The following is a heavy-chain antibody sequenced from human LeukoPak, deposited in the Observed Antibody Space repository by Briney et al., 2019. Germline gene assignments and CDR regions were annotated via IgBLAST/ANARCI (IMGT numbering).Heavy chain of an antibody. V-gene: IGHV1-18*04. CDR1: GYTFTGYG. D-gene: IGHD3-16*02. CDR2: IGGYNGNT. CDR3: ARGPIGS. Sequence: GASVKVSCKASGYTFTGYGISWVRQAPGQGLEWMGWIGGYNGNTHYPQKFQGRVAMTRDTSTGTAYMELRSLRSDDTAVYYCARGPIGSWGQGTLVTVSS. J-gene: IGHJ4*02.